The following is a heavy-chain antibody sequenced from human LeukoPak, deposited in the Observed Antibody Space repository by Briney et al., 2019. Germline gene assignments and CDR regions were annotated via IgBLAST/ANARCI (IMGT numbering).Heavy chain of an antibody. J-gene: IGHJ5*02. Sequence: GGSLRLSCAASGFTFSNYAMNWVRQAPGKGLEWVSAISAGDNTYYADSMKGRFTISRDNSKNSVYLQMNSLRAKDTAVYYCATRWFDPWGLGTLVTVSS. V-gene: IGHV3-23*01. CDR1: GFTFSNYA. CDR3: ATRWFDP. CDR2: ISAGDNT.